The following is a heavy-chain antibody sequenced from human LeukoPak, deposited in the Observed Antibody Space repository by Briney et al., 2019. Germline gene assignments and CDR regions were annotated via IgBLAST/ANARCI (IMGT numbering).Heavy chain of an antibody. J-gene: IGHJ4*02. D-gene: IGHD3-22*01. V-gene: IGHV4-34*01. CDR2: INHSGST. CDR1: GGSFSGYY. CDR3: ARVRSSNYYYDSSGYYVQDY. Sequence: QPSETLSLTCAVYGGSFSGYYWSWIRQPPGKGLEWIGEINHSGSTNYNPSLKSRVTISVDTSKNQFSLKLSSVTAADTAVYYCARVRSSNYYYDSSGYYVQDYWGQGTLVTVSS.